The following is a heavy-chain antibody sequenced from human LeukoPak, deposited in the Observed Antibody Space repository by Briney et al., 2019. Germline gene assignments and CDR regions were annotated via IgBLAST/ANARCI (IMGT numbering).Heavy chain of an antibody. CDR3: ARHVDSGGWYRTHFDF. Sequence: KPSETLSLTCTVSGGSISSPGSYWGFIRQPPGKGLEWIATLDYTGSTYYNPSLKSRVTISVDTSNNQFSLKLSFVTAADTAVYYCARHVDSGGWYRTHFDFWGQGTLVTVSS. CDR2: LDYTGST. J-gene: IGHJ4*02. CDR1: GGSISSPGSY. D-gene: IGHD6-19*01. V-gene: IGHV4-39*01.